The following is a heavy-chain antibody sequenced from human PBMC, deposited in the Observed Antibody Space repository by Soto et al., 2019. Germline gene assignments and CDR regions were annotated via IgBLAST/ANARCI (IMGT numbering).Heavy chain of an antibody. V-gene: IGHV4-59*01. CDR2: IYYSGST. CDR3: SRVGGYYGDYPNFDY. Sequence: TPDTLSLTWFVSGSSLSPYCWTWIRQSPGKGLEWIGNIYYSGSTNYNPSLKSRVTISVDTSKKQFSLKLTSVTAADTAVYYCSRVGGYYGDYPNFDYWGQGTRVTVSS. CDR1: GSSLSPYC. D-gene: IGHD4-17*01. J-gene: IGHJ4*02.